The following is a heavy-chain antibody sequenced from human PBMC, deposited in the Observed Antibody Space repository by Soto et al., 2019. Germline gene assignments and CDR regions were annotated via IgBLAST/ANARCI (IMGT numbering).Heavy chain of an antibody. CDR2: ISAYNGNT. D-gene: IGHD3-16*02. V-gene: IGHV1-18*01. J-gene: IGHJ3*02. CDR3: ARTYYDYVWGSYRYAFDI. Sequence: ASVKVSCKASGYTFTSYGISWVRQAPGQGLEWMGWISAYNGNTNYAQKLQGIVTMTTDTSTSTAYMELRSLRSDDTAVYYCARTYYDYVWGSYRYAFDIWGQGTMVTVSS. CDR1: GYTFTSYG.